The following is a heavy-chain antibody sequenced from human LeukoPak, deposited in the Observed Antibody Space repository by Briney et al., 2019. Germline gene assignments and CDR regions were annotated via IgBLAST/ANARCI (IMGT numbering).Heavy chain of an antibody. D-gene: IGHD3-16*01. CDR2: INHSGST. J-gene: IGHJ4*02. V-gene: IGHV4-34*01. CDR1: GGSFSGYY. Sequence: PSETLSLTCAVYGGSFSGYYRSWIRQPPGKGLEWIGEINHSGSTNYNPSLKSRVTISVDTSKNQFSLKLSSVTAADTAVYYCARGPTWRSSFGYWGQGTLVTVSS. CDR3: ARGPTWRSSFGY.